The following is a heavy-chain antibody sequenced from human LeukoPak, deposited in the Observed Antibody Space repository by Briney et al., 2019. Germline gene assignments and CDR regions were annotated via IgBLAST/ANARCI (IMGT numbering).Heavy chain of an antibody. Sequence: AGGSLRLSCAASGFTVSSYYMSWVRQAPGKGLEWVSVIYSGGSTYYADSVKGRLTISRDNYKNTLYLQMNSLRAEDTAVYYCARGLSGDPYYFDYWGQGTLVTVSS. CDR1: GFTVSSYY. CDR2: IYSGGST. CDR3: ARGLSGDPYYFDY. D-gene: IGHD7-27*01. V-gene: IGHV3-66*02. J-gene: IGHJ4*02.